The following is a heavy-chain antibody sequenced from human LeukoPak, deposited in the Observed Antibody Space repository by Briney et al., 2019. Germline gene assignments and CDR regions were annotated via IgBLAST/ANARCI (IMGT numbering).Heavy chain of an antibody. Sequence: GASVKVSCKASGYTFTTNAMNWVRQAPGQGLEWMGGIIPILGTANYAQTFQGRATITADKSTSTAYMELSSLRSEDTAVYYCARAGSWYGFWSDAFDIWGQGTMVTVSS. V-gene: IGHV1-69*10. D-gene: IGHD6-13*01. CDR2: IIPILGTA. J-gene: IGHJ3*02. CDR1: GYTFTTNA. CDR3: ARAGSWYGFWSDAFDI.